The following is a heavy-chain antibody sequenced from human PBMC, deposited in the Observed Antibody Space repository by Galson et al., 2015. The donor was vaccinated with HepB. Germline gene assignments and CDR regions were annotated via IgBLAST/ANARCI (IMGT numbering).Heavy chain of an antibody. V-gene: IGHV3-23*01. J-gene: IGHJ4*02. CDR1: GFTSSDYA. Sequence: SLRLSCAASGFTSSDYAMSWVRQAPGKGLEWVSSVSVSGDYTYYADSVKGRFTISIDNSKNILYLQMNSLRAEDTAVYYCTKMGVPYSGSIFFDYWGQGTLVTVSS. CDR2: VSVSGDYT. D-gene: IGHD1-26*01. CDR3: TKMGVPYSGSIFFDY.